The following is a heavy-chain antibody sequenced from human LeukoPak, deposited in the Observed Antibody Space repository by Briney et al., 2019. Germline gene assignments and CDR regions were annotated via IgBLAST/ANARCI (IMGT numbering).Heavy chain of an antibody. CDR2: IYYSGST. Sequence: SETLSLTCTVSGGSISSSSYYWGWIRQPPGKGLERIGSIYYSGSTYYNPSLESRVTISVDTSKNQFSLSLSSVTAADTAVYYCARQRHNSGRRFDYWGQGSLVTVSS. CDR1: GGSISSSSYY. J-gene: IGHJ4*02. CDR3: ARQRHNSGRRFDY. V-gene: IGHV4-39*07. D-gene: IGHD5-12*01.